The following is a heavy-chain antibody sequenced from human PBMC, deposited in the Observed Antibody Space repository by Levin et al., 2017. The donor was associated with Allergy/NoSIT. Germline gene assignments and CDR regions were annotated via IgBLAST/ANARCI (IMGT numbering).Heavy chain of an antibody. J-gene: IGHJ4*02. CDR1: GYTLTLQY. V-gene: IGHV1-46*01. CDR3: ASGAGNWNDVLDY. CDR2: IDPSGGNT. Sequence: PAASVKVSCKASGYTLTLQYIHWVRQAPGQGLAWMGMIDPSGGNTDYAQKLQGRVTMTRDTSTSTVYMELSSLRSEDTAVYYCASGAGNWNDVLDYWGQGTLVTVSS. D-gene: IGHD1-1*01.